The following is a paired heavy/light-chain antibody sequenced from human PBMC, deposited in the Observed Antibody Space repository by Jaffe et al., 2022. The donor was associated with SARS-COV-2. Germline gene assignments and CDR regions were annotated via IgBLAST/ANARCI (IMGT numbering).Heavy chain of an antibody. V-gene: IGHV3-15*01. CDR1: GFTFTNAW. CDR3: IADVPDLMPQLDF. CDR2: IRSGGST. J-gene: IGHJ4*02. D-gene: IGHD2-8*01. Sequence: EVQLAESGGGLVKSGGSLRLSCTASGFTFTNAWMNWVRQAPGKGLEWVGRIRSGGSTESAAPVQGRFTISRDDSKNTLYLQMNSLKTEDTAVYYCIADVPDLMPQLDFWGQGTLVTVSS.
Light chain of an antibody. J-gene: IGKJ4*01. CDR2: LGS. Sequence: EIVMTQSPLSLPVTPGEPASISCRSSQSLLHSNGYNYLDWYLQKPGQSPQLLIYLGSNRASGVPDRFSGSVSGTDFTLKISRVEAEDVGVYYCIQTLQAPLTFGGGTKVEIK. CDR1: QSLLHSNGYNY. CDR3: IQTLQAPLT. V-gene: IGKV2-28*01.